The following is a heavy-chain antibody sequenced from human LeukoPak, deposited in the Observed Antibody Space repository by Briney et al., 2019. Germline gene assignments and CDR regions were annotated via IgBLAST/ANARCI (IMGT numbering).Heavy chain of an antibody. CDR1: GFTFSSYA. J-gene: IGHJ4*02. V-gene: IGHV3-23*01. CDR2: VSGSGGST. D-gene: IGHD5-12*01. CDR3: AKDLDIVATITGN. Sequence: GGSLRLSCAASGFTFSSYAMSWVPEARRKGLEWVSGVSGSGGSTYYADSVKGRFTISRDNSKNTLYLQMNSLRAEDTAVYYCAKDLDIVATITGNWGQGTLVTVSS.